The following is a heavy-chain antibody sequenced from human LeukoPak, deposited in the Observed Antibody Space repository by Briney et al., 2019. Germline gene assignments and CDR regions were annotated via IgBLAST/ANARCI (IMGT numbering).Heavy chain of an antibody. D-gene: IGHD6-19*01. Sequence: GGSLRLSCAASGFIVSSNYMNWVRQAPGKGLEWVSVIYSGGSTYYADSVKGRFTISRHNSKNTLYLQMNSLRADDTAVYYCAGDSSGLSFDYWGQGTLVTVSS. J-gene: IGHJ4*02. V-gene: IGHV3-53*04. CDR3: AGDSSGLSFDY. CDR2: IYSGGST. CDR1: GFIVSSNY.